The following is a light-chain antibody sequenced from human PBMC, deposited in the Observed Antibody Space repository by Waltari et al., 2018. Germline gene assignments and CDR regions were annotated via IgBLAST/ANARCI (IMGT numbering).Light chain of an antibody. CDR3: CSYAGSTTSSVV. CDR1: SSDVGGSSL. J-gene: IGLJ1*01. Sequence: QSALTQPASVSGSPGQSITISCTGSSSDVGGSSLVSWYQQHPGKAPKLMIYAVTKRPSGVSHRFSGSKSGNTASLTISGLQTEDEADYYCCSYAGSTTSSVVFGTGTKFIVL. V-gene: IGLV2-23*02. CDR2: AVT.